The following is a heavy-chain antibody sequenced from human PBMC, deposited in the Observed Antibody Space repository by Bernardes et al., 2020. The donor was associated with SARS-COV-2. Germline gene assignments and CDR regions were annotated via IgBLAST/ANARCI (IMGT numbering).Heavy chain of an antibody. D-gene: IGHD6-13*01. CDR3: ARDFGVDTGYSSTSSV. Sequence: GSLRLSCAASGFTFSSYGMHWVRQAPGKGLEWVAVIWYDGSNKYYADSVKGRFTISRDNSKNTLYLQMNSLRAEDTAVYYCARDFGVDTGYSSTSSVWGQGTTVTVSS. J-gene: IGHJ6*02. V-gene: IGHV3-33*01. CDR2: IWYDGSNK. CDR1: GFTFSSYG.